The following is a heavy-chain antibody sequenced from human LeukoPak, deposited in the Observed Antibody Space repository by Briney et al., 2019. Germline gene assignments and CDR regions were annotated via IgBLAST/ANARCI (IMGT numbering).Heavy chain of an antibody. CDR3: ESTGGRGYSGYEPFDY. Sequence: PGGSLRLSCAASGFTFSSYAMSWVRQAPGKGLEWVSAISGSGGSTYYADSVKGRFTISRDNSKNTLYLQMNSLRAEDTAVYYCESTGGRGYSGYEPFDYWGQGTLVTVSS. CDR2: ISGSGGST. D-gene: IGHD5-12*01. CDR1: GFTFSSYA. V-gene: IGHV3-23*01. J-gene: IGHJ4*02.